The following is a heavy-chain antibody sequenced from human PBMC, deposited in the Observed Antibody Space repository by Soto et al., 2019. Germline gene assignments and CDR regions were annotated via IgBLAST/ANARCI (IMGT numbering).Heavy chain of an antibody. V-gene: IGHV3-23*01. CDR2: LGSRGDST. CDR3: AKDLIYGYNSGRPFDS. D-gene: IGHD6-19*01. Sequence: EVQLLESGGGLVQPGGSLRLSCTASGFTFSSFAMSWVRQAPGKGLELVSALGSRGDSTYYEDSVKGRFTISRDNSKNTLYLQMNSLRAEDTAVYYCAKDLIYGYNSGRPFDSSGQGTLVTVSS. J-gene: IGHJ4*02. CDR1: GFTFSSFA.